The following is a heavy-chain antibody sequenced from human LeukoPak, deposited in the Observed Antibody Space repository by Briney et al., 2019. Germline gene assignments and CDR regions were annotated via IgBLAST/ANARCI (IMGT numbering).Heavy chain of an antibody. V-gene: IGHV1-18*01. CDR2: VSAYNGNT. Sequence: GASVKVSCKASGYTFTSYGISWVRQAPGQGLEWMGWVSAYNGNTNYAQKLQGRVTMTTDTSTSTAYMELRSLRSDDTAVYYCARVSNYYDSSGPQVYYYYGMDVWGQGTTVTVSS. J-gene: IGHJ6*02. CDR3: ARVSNYYDSSGPQVYYYYGMDV. D-gene: IGHD3-22*01. CDR1: GYTFTSYG.